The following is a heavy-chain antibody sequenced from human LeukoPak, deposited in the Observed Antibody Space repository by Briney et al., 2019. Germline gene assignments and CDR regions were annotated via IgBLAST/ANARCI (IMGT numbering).Heavy chain of an antibody. V-gene: IGHV3-30*18. Sequence: SGGSLRLSCAVSGFTFSSYAMHWVRQAPGKGLEWVAVISYDGRNTYHADSVKGRFTISRDNSKNTLYLEMNSLTAEDTAVYFCAKDRRGYSFGDLDHWGQGTLVTVSA. CDR1: GFTFSSYA. CDR2: ISYDGRNT. J-gene: IGHJ4*02. CDR3: AKDRRGYSFGDLDH. D-gene: IGHD5-18*01.